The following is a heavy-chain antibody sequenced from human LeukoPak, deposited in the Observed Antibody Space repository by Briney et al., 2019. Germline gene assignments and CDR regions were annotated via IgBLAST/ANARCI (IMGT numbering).Heavy chain of an antibody. Sequence: PWETLSLTCDVSGVSFSTYYWSWIRQSPEKGLEWIGEVNDSGNIDYNPSLKGRVTIPVDTYKNQLSLKLSSVTAADTAVYYCARQLYGSDYWGQGTLVTVSS. CDR2: VNDSGNI. J-gene: IGHJ4*02. V-gene: IGHV4-34*01. CDR3: ARQLYGSDY. CDR1: GVSFSTYY. D-gene: IGHD4-17*01.